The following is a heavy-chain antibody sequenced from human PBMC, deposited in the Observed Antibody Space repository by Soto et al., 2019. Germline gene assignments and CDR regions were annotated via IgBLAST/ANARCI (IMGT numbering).Heavy chain of an antibody. D-gene: IGHD3-3*01. V-gene: IGHV3-33*01. CDR2: IWYDGSNK. J-gene: IGHJ4*02. Sequence: QVQLVESGGGVVQPGRSLRLSCAASGFTFSSYGMHWVRQAPGKGLEWVAVIWYDGSNKYYADSVKGRFTISRDNSKNTLYLQMNSLRAEDTAVYYCARAASLLRFLEWSRAGYFDYWGPGTLVTVSS. CDR1: GFTFSSYG. CDR3: ARAASLLRFLEWSRAGYFDY.